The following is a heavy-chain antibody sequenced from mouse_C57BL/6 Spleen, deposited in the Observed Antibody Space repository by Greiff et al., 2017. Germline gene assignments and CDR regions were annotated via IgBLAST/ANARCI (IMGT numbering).Heavy chain of an antibody. J-gene: IGHJ4*01. CDR3: ARVSPGMDY. CDR2: ISYDGSN. CDR1: GYSITSGYY. Sequence: EVQLVESGPGLVKPSQSLSLTCSVTGYSITSGYYWNWIRQFPGNTLEWMGYISYDGSNNYNPSLKNRISITRDTSKNQFFLKLNSVTTEDTATYYCARVSPGMDYWGQGTSVTVSS. V-gene: IGHV3-6*01.